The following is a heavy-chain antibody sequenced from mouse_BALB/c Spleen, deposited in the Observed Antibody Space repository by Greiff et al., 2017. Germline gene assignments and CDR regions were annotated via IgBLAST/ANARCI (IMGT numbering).Heavy chain of an antibody. CDR1: GFTFSSYA. Sequence: EVKLVESGGGLVKPGGSLKLSCAASGFTFSSYAMSWVRQTPEKRLEWVATISSGGSYTYYPDSVKGRFTISRDNAKNTLYLQMSSLRSEDTAMYYCARRGDYGSSYGYFDYWGQGTTLTVSS. CDR2: ISSGGSYT. V-gene: IGHV5-9-3*01. D-gene: IGHD1-1*01. CDR3: ARRGDYGSSYGYFDY. J-gene: IGHJ2*01.